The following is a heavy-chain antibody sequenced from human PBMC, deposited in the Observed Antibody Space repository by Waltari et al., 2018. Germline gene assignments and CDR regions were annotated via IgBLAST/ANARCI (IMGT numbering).Heavy chain of an antibody. CDR2: IWYDGSNK. Sequence: QVQLVESGGGVVQPGRSLRLSCAASGLTFSRYGMHWVRQATGKGLEWVSVIWYDGSNKYYADSVNGRFTISRDNSKNTLYLQMNSLRAEDTAVYYCARDAQIYYPRYYFDYWGQGTLVTVSS. V-gene: IGHV3-33*01. CDR1: GLTFSRYG. D-gene: IGHD3-10*01. CDR3: ARDAQIYYPRYYFDY. J-gene: IGHJ4*02.